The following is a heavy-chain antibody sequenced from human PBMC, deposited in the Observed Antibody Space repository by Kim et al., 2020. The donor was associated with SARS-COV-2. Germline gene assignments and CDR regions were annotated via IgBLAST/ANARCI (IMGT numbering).Heavy chain of an antibody. D-gene: IGHD6-19*01. J-gene: IGHJ4*02. CDR3: ARAISGWYYFDY. CDR1: GFTFSSYN. V-gene: IGHV3-21*01. CDR2: ISTSSGYI. Sequence: GGSLRLSCAASGFTFSSYNMNWVRQAPGKGLEWVSSISTSSGYIYYADSVKGRFTISRDNAKNSLYLQMNSLRAEDTAVYYCARAISGWYYFDYWGQGTL.